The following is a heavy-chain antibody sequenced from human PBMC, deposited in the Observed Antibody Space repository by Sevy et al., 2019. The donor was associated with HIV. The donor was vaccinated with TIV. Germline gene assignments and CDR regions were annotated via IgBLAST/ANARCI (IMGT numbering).Heavy chain of an antibody. CDR2: ISYDGSNK. V-gene: IGHV3-30-3*01. CDR1: GFTFSSYA. CDR3: ARDKYPGIAGAGRRHGGFDY. D-gene: IGHD6-19*01. J-gene: IGHJ4*02. Sequence: GGSLRLSCAASGFTFSSYAMHWVRQAPGKGLEWVAVISYDGSNKYYADSVKGRFTISRDNSKNTLYLQMNSLRAEDTAVYYCARDKYPGIAGAGRRHGGFDYWGQGTLVTVSS.